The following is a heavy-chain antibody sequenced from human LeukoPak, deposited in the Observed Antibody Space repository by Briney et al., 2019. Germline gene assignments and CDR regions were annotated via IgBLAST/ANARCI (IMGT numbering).Heavy chain of an antibody. CDR3: AKDLGAAADAFDI. V-gene: IGHV3-23*01. D-gene: IGHD6-13*01. J-gene: IGHJ3*02. CDR2: ISGSGGST. CDR1: GFTFSSYA. Sequence: GGSLRLSCAASGFTFSSYAMSWVRQAPGKGLEWVSAISGSGGSTYYADSVKGRFTIPRDNSKNTLYLQMNSLRAEDTVVYYCAKDLGAAADAFDIWGQGTMVTVSS.